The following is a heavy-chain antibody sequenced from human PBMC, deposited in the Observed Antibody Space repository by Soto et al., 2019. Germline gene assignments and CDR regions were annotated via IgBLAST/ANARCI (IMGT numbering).Heavy chain of an antibody. D-gene: IGHD2-15*01. CDR1: GGSFSGYY. CDR2: INHSGST. V-gene: IGHV4-34*01. J-gene: IGHJ3*02. CDR3: ARGDCSGGSCRKDAFDI. Sequence: TLSLTCAVYGGSFSGYYWSWIRQPPGKGLEWIGEINHSGSTNYNPSLKSRVTISVDTSKNQFSLKLSSVTAADTAVYYCARGDCSGGSCRKDAFDIWGQGTMVTVSS.